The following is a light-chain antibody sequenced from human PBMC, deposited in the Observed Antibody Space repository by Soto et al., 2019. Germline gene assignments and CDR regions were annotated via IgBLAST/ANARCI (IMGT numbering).Light chain of an antibody. J-gene: IGKJ2*01. V-gene: IGKV2-28*01. Sequence: DIVMTQSPLSLPVTPGEPASISCRSSQSLLYGNGFNYLDWYLQKPGQSPQLLIYLGSTRASGVPDRFSVSGSGTDFTLKINRVEAEDVGVYYCMQALQTPYTFGQGTKLEIK. CDR1: QSLLYGNGFNY. CDR3: MQALQTPYT. CDR2: LGS.